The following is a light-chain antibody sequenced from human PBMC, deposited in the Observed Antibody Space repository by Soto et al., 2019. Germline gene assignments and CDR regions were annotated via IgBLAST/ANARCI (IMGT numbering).Light chain of an antibody. J-gene: IGKJ4*01. Sequence: EIVMTQSPATLSVSPGDRVTLSCRASQSIGTNLAWYQQKPGQAPRLLIYGASSRATGIPDRFSGSGSGTDFTLTISRLEPEDFAVYYCQQYGSSPPLTFGGGTKVEIK. V-gene: IGKV3-20*01. CDR1: QSIGTN. CDR2: GAS. CDR3: QQYGSSPPLT.